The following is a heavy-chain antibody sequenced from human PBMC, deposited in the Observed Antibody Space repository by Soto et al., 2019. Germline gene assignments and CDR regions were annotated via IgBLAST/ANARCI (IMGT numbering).Heavy chain of an antibody. D-gene: IGHD6-19*01. V-gene: IGHV3-30*18. Sequence: QVQLVESGGGVVQPGRSLRLSCAASGFTFSSYGMHWVRQAPGKGLEWVAVISYDGSNKYYADSVKGRFTISRDNXXNPLYLQMNSLRAEDTAVYYCAKDLVAVADHAFDIWGQGTMVTVSS. CDR2: ISYDGSNK. CDR3: AKDLVAVADHAFDI. J-gene: IGHJ3*02. CDR1: GFTFSSYG.